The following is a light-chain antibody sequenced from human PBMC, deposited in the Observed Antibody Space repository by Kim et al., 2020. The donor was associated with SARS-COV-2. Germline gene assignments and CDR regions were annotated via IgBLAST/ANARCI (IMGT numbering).Light chain of an antibody. J-gene: IGKJ2*01. Sequence: PSALSATVGDRVTITCRASKSISSWLAWYQQKPGKAPKLLIYKAASLESGVPSRFGGSGSGTEFTLTISSLQPDDFATYYCQQYGTFGQGTKLEI. CDR2: KAA. CDR3: QQYGT. V-gene: IGKV1-5*03. CDR1: KSISSW.